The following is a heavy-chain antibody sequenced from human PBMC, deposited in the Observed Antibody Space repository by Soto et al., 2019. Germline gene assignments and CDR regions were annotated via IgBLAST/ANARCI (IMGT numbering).Heavy chain of an antibody. D-gene: IGHD3-10*01. CDR1: GGSFSGYY. CDR3: AREWPMVRGNWFDP. V-gene: IGHV4-34*01. J-gene: IGHJ5*02. Sequence: SETLSLTCAVYGGSFSGYYWSWIRQPPGKGLEWIGEINHSGSTNYNPSLKSRVTISVDTSKNQFSLKLSSVTAADTAVYYCAREWPMVRGNWFDPWGQGTLVTVSS. CDR2: INHSGST.